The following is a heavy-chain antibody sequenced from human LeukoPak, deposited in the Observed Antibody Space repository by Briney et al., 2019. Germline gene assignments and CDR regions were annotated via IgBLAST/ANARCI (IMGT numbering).Heavy chain of an antibody. CDR3: ARVVAHTLDY. Sequence: SETLSLTCAVYGGSFSGYYWSWIRQPPGKGLEWIGEINHSGSTNYNPSLKSRVTISVDRSKNQFSLKLSSVTAADTAVYYCARVVAHTLDYWGQGTLVTVSS. CDR1: GGSFSGYY. J-gene: IGHJ4*02. V-gene: IGHV4-34*01. CDR2: INHSGST.